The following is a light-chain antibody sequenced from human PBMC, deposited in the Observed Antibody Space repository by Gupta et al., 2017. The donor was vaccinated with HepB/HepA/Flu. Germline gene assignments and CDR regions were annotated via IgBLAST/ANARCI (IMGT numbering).Light chain of an antibody. CDR2: GAS. CDR3: KQSNNSPRRT. Sequence: ETVMTQSPATLSVSPGERVTLSCRPSQSVSNNLAWYQQNPGQAPRLLIYGASTRATGIPARFSGSGSGTEFTLTISSLQSEDFAIYYCKQSNNSPRRTFGQGTKLEIK. J-gene: IGKJ1*01. CDR1: QSVSNN. V-gene: IGKV3-15*01.